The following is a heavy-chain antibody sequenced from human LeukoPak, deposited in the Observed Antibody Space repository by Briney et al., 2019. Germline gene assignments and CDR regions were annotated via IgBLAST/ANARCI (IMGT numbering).Heavy chain of an antibody. V-gene: IGHV3-74*01. CDR3: ARELPFDY. J-gene: IGHJ4*02. Sequence: PGGSLRLSCAASGFTFSSYWMHWVRQAPGKGLVWVSRISGDGSSTTYAESMKGRFTISRDNAKNTLYLQMNSLRAEDTAVYYCARELPFDYWGQGTLVTVSS. CDR1: GFTFSSYW. CDR2: ISGDGSST.